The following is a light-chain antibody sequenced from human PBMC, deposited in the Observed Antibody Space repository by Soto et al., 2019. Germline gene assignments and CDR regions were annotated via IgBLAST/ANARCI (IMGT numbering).Light chain of an antibody. Sequence: DLVMTQSPLSLPVTPGEPASISCRSSQSLLHSNGYNYLDWYLQKPGQSPQLLIYLGSNRASGVPDRFSGSGSGTDFTLKISRVEAEDVGVYYCMQSLHTPLTFGQGTKVEI. CDR3: MQSLHTPLT. V-gene: IGKV2-28*01. CDR2: LGS. CDR1: QSLLHSNGYNY. J-gene: IGKJ1*01.